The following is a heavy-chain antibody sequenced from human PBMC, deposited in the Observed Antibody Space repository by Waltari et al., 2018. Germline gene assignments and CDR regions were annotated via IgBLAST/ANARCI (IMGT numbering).Heavy chain of an antibody. CDR3: ARHNLRGIVGPRGYYYYGMDV. J-gene: IGHJ6*02. CDR1: GGSFSGYY. Sequence: QVQLQQWGAGLLKPSETLSLTCAVYGGSFSGYYWSWIRQPPGKGLEWIGEINHSGSTNSNPSLKSRVTISVDTSKNQFSLKLSSVTAADTAVYYCARHNLRGIVGPRGYYYYGMDVWGQGTTVTVSS. CDR2: INHSGST. D-gene: IGHD1-26*01. V-gene: IGHV4-34*01.